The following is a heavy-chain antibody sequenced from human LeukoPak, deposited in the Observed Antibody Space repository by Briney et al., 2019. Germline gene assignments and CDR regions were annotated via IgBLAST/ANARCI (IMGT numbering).Heavy chain of an antibody. CDR2: ISGSGGNT. CDR3: ARFSASILREFEY. V-gene: IGHV3-23*01. Sequence: AGGSLRLSCAASGFTFSTYAMTWVRQAPGKGLELVSSISGSGGNTYYADSVKGRFTISRDNSKNTLHLQMNSPGAEDTAVYYCARFSASILREFEYSGQGTLVTVSS. J-gene: IGHJ4*02. CDR1: GFTFSTYA. D-gene: IGHD5-24*01.